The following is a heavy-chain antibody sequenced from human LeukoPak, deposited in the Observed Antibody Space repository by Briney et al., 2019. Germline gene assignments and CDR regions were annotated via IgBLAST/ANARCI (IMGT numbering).Heavy chain of an antibody. CDR1: GYTFTSYY. CDR2: INPSGGST. V-gene: IGHV1-46*01. Sequence: ASVKVSCKASGYTFTSYYMHWVRQAPGQGLEWMGIINPSGGSTSYAQKFQGRVTMTRDMSTSTVYMELSSLRSEDTDVYHCARVAAEVVGLPGVIGFGWLRRDYYYMDVWGKGTTVTVSS. CDR3: ARVAAEVVGLPGVIGFGWLRRDYYYMDV. J-gene: IGHJ6*03. D-gene: IGHD2-2*02.